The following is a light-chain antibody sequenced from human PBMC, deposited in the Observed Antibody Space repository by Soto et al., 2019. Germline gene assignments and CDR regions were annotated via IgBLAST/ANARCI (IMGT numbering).Light chain of an antibody. CDR2: DVS. J-gene: IGLJ1*01. CDR1: SSAVGAYNW. V-gene: IGLV2-14*01. Sequence: QSVLTQPASVSGSPGQSIAISCTGTSSAVGAYNWVSWYQQHPGKAPQLMIYDVSNRPSGVSNRFSGSKSGNTASLTISGLQAEDEADYYCSSYTRTNTYVFGTVTKVTDL. CDR3: SSYTRTNTYV.